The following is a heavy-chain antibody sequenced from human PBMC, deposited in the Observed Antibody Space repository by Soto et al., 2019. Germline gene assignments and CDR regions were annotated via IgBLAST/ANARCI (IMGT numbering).Heavy chain of an antibody. CDR2: INAGNGNT. V-gene: IGHV1-3*01. CDR1: GYTFTSYA. Sequence: ASVKVSCKASGYTFTSYAMHWVRQAPGQRLEWMGWINAGNGNTKYSQKFQGRVTITRDTSASTAYMELSSLRSEDTAVYYCARDRSSWYSGWFDPWGQGTLVTVSS. CDR3: ARDRSSWYSGWFDP. D-gene: IGHD6-13*01. J-gene: IGHJ5*02.